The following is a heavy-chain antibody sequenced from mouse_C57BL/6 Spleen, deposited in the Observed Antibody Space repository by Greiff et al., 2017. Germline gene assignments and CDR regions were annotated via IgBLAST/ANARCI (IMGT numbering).Heavy chain of an antibody. Sequence: VQLQQSGPELVKPGASVKISCKASGYAFSSSWMNWVKQRPGKGLEWIGRIYPGDGDTNYNGKFKGKATLTADKSSSTAYMQLSSLTSEDSAAYFCARWVRNWYFDVWGTGTTVTVSS. CDR1: GYAFSSSW. CDR3: ARWVRNWYFDV. CDR2: IYPGDGDT. J-gene: IGHJ1*03. V-gene: IGHV1-82*01.